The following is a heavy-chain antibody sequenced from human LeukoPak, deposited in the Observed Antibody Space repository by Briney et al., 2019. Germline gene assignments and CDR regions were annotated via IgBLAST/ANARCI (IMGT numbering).Heavy chain of an antibody. CDR1: GGSISSSSYY. CDR2: IYYSGST. Sequence: SETLSLTCTVSGGSISSSSYYWGWIRQPPGKGLEWIGSIYYSGSTYYNPSLKSRVTKSVDTSKNQFSLKLSSVTAADTAVYYCARVVLGLGESAHNFIDYWGQGTLVTVSS. CDR3: ARVVLGLGESAHNFIDY. V-gene: IGHV4-39*07. D-gene: IGHD3-10*01. J-gene: IGHJ4*02.